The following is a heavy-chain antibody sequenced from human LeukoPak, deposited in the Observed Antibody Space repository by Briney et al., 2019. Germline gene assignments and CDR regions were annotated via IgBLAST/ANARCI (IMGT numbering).Heavy chain of an antibody. CDR3: ARDPYCSSTSCPVDY. CDR2: INPNSGGT. CDR1: GYTFTGYY. Sequence: ASVKVSCKASGYTFTGYYMHWVRQAPGQGLEWIGWINPNSGGTNYAQKFQGRVTMTRDTSISTAYMELSRLRSDDTAVYYCARDPYCSSTSCPVDYWGQGTLVTVSS. V-gene: IGHV1-2*02. J-gene: IGHJ4*02. D-gene: IGHD2-2*01.